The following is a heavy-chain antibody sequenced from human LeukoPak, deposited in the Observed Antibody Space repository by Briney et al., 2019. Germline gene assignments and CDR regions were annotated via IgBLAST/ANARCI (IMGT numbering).Heavy chain of an antibody. V-gene: IGHV3-23*01. CDR2: ISGSGGST. D-gene: IGHD6-19*01. CDR3: AHQPYSSGWYDPIDY. Sequence: HPGRSLRLSCAASGFTFSSYAMSWVRQAPGKGLEWVSAISGSGGSTYYADSVKGRFTISRDNSKNTLYLQMNSLRAEDTAVYYCAHQPYSSGWYDPIDYWGQGTLVTVSS. J-gene: IGHJ4*02. CDR1: GFTFSSYA.